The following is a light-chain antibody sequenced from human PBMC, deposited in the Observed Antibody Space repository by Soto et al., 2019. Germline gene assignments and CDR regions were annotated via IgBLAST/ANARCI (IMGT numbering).Light chain of an antibody. CDR3: CSYVGTSTI. CDR1: SSDVGSHNL. Sequence: QSALTQPASVSGSPGQSITISCTGSSSDVGSHNLVSWYQQYPGKAPKLMIFEANKRPSGVSNRFSGFKSGITASLTDSGLQADDEADYYCCSYVGTSTIFGGGTKLTVL. J-gene: IGLJ2*01. V-gene: IGLV2-23*01. CDR2: EAN.